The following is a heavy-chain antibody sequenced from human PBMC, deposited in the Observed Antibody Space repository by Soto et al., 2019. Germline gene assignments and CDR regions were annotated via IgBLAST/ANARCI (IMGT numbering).Heavy chain of an antibody. V-gene: IGHV5-51*01. CDR3: ATRYYDILTGQGALYGMDV. CDR1: GYSFTSYW. J-gene: IGHJ6*02. Sequence: GESLKISCKGSGYSFTSYWIGWVRQMPGKGLEWMGIIYPGDSDTRYSPSFQGQVTISADKSISTAYLQWSSLKASDTAMYYCATRYYDILTGQGALYGMDVWRQGTTVTVSS. D-gene: IGHD3-9*01. CDR2: IYPGDSDT.